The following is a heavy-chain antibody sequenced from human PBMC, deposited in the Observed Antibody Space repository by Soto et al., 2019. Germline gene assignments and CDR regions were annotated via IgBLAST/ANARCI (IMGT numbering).Heavy chain of an antibody. CDR3: ARGPVQLERRALYYYYMDV. CDR2: INHSGSA. Sequence: PSETLSLTCAVYGGSFSGYYWSWIRQPPGKGLEWIGEINHSGSANYNPSLKSRVTISVDTSKNQFSLKLSSVTAADTAVYYCARGPVQLERRALYYYYMDVWGKGTTVTVSS. V-gene: IGHV4-34*01. J-gene: IGHJ6*03. D-gene: IGHD1-1*01. CDR1: GGSFSGYY.